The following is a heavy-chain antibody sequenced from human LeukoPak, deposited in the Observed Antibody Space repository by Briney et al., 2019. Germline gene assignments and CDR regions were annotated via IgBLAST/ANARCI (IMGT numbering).Heavy chain of an antibody. CDR1: GFTFSKYG. Sequence: GGSLRLSCAASGFTFSKYGMSWVRQAPGKGLEWMAFIRYDGSNKYYADSVKGRFTISRDNSKNTLYLQMNSLRAEDTAVYYCAKEGYYYDSSGYYYPEYYFDYWGQGILVTVSS. D-gene: IGHD3-22*01. J-gene: IGHJ4*02. V-gene: IGHV3-30*02. CDR3: AKEGYYYDSSGYYYPEYYFDY. CDR2: IRYDGSNK.